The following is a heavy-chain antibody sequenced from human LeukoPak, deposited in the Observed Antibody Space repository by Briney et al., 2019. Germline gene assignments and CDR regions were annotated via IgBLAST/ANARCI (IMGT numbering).Heavy chain of an antibody. D-gene: IGHD5-18*01. V-gene: IGHV4-59*11. J-gene: IGHJ4*02. CDR3: ATIKRGSIFGYFDY. CDR1: GGSISSHY. Sequence: SETLSLTCTVSGGSISSHYWSWIRQPPGKGLGWIAYLFDSVNTKDNPSLQSRLTLSADTSKNQFSLRLSSVTAAGTAVYYCATIKRGSIFGYFDYWGQGTLVTVSS. CDR2: LFDSVNT.